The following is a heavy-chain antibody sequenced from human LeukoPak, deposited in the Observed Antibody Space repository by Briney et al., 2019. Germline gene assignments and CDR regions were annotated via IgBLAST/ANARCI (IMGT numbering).Heavy chain of an antibody. V-gene: IGHV3-66*01. J-gene: IGHJ4*02. D-gene: IGHD6-19*01. CDR1: GFTVSSNY. CDR3: ARAVTVAGTVNPFDY. CDR2: IYSGGST. Sequence: PGGSLRLSCAASGFTVSSNYMSWVRQAPGKGLEWVSVIYSGGSTYYADSVKGRFTISRDNSKNTLYLQMNSLRAEDTAVYYCARAVTVAGTVNPFDYWGQGTLVTVSS.